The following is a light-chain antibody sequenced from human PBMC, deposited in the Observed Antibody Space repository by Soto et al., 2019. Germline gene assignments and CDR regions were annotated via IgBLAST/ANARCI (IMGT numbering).Light chain of an antibody. J-gene: IGKJ1*01. Sequence: DIHMTQSPSTLSGSVGDIFTITCRASQTISSWLAWYQQIPGKAPKLLIYDASNLESGVPSRLSGSGSGTEFTLTISSLKPEDFAVYYCQQYENYWTFGQGTKVDIK. V-gene: IGKV1-5*01. CDR3: QQYENYWT. CDR1: QTISSW. CDR2: DAS.